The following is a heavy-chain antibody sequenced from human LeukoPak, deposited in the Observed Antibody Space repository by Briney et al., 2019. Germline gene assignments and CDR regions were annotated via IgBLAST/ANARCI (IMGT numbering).Heavy chain of an antibody. CDR2: ISASGLTT. Sequence: PGGSLRLSCAASGFTFSSYAMTWVRQTPGKGLEWVSSISASGLTTYYADSVKGRFTTSRDNSKNTLYLQMSSLRAEDTAIYYCAKDHRSASESYYFDYWGQGSLVTVSS. CDR3: AKDHRSASESYYFDY. D-gene: IGHD3-10*01. CDR1: GFTFSSYA. J-gene: IGHJ4*02. V-gene: IGHV3-23*01.